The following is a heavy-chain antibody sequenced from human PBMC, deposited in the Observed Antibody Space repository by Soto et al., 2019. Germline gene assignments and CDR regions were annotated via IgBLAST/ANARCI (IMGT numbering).Heavy chain of an antibody. CDR1: GGSFSSYF. CDR2: INHSGST. V-gene: IGHV4-34*01. CDR3: VWSRYSFDY. Sequence: TSETLSLTCAVYGGSFSSYFWTWIRQPPGMGLEWIGEINHSGSTHYNPSLNSRVTITVDTSKNQFSLKLTSVTAADTAVYYCVWSRYSFDYWGQGTLVTVSS. J-gene: IGHJ4*02. D-gene: IGHD3-3*01.